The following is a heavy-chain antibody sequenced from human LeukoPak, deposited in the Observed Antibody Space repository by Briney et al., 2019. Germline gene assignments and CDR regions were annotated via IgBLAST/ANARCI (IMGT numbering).Heavy chain of an antibody. CDR1: GLTFSNYA. CDR2: ISGSGGST. J-gene: IGHJ4*01. V-gene: IGHV3-23*01. D-gene: IGHD6-6*01. Sequence: GGSLRLSCAASGLTFSNYAMSWVRQAPGKGLEWVSAISGSGGSTYYADSVKGRFTVSRDNSKNTLYLQMESLRVEDTAVYYCQARHGYWGHGTLVTVSS. CDR3: QARHGY.